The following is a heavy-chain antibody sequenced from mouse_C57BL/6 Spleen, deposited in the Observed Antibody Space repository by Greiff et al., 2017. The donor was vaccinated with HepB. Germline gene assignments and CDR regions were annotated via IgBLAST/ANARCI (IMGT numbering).Heavy chain of an antibody. CDR1: GYTFTDYN. D-gene: IGHD1-1*01. V-gene: IGHV1-22*01. J-gene: IGHJ2*01. Sequence: EVQLQQSGPELVKPGASVKMSCKASGYTFTDYNMHWVKQSHGKSLEWIGYINPNNGGTSYNQKFKGKATLTVNKSSSTAYMELRSLTSEDSAVYYCARTYYYGSSYDFDYWGQGTTLTVSS. CDR2: INPNNGGT. CDR3: ARTYYYGSSYDFDY.